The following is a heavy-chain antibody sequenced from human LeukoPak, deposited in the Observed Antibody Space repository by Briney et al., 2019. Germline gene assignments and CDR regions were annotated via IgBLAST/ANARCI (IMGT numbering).Heavy chain of an antibody. CDR2: ISTYNGNT. CDR3: ARGDDYGDYWGLY. D-gene: IGHD4-17*01. Sequence: ASVKVSCKASGYTFTKYGITWVRQAPGQGLEWMGWISTYNGNTNYAQKLQGRVTMATDTSTSTAYMELRSLISDDAAVYYCARGDDYGDYWGLYWGQGTLVTVSS. CDR1: GYTFTKYG. V-gene: IGHV1-18*01. J-gene: IGHJ4*02.